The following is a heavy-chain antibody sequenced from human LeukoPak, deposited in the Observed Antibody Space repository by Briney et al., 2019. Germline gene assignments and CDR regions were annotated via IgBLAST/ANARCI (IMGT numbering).Heavy chain of an antibody. D-gene: IGHD3-22*01. CDR3: ARDHYDSSGFDY. CDR2: ISYDGSNK. V-gene: IGHV3-30*03. J-gene: IGHJ4*02. Sequence: GRSLRLSCAASGFTFSSYGMHWVRQAPGKGLEWVAVISYDGSNKYYADSVKGRFTISRDNSKNTLYLQMNSLRAEDTAVYYCARDHYDSSGFDYWGQGTLVTVSS. CDR1: GFTFSSYG.